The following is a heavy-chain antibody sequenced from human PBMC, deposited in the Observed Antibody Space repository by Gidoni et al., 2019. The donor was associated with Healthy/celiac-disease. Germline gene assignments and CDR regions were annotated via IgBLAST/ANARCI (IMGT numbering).Heavy chain of an antibody. Sequence: QVQLVQSGAEVKKPGASVKVSCKASGYTFTSYYMHWVRQAPGQGLEWMGIINPSGGSTSYAQKFQGRVTMTRDTSTSTVYMELSSLRSEDTAVYYCARIRRAAKDIVVVPAAYPLYYYYGMDVWGQGTTVTVSS. CDR1: GYTFTSYY. D-gene: IGHD2-2*01. J-gene: IGHJ6*02. V-gene: IGHV1-46*01. CDR2: INPSGGST. CDR3: ARIRRAAKDIVVVPAAYPLYYYYGMDV.